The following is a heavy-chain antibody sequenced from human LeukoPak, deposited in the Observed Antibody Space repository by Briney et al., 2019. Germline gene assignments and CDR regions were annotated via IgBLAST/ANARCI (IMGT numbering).Heavy chain of an antibody. V-gene: IGHV3-66*02. J-gene: IGHJ4*02. CDR2: IYSGGRT. D-gene: IGHD6-25*01. CDR1: GFTVSSNY. Sequence: GGSLRLSCAASGFTVSSNYMSWVRPAPGKGLEWVSNIYSGGRTHYADSVRGRFTVSRDNSKNTLYLQMNSLRTEDTAVYYCARERHGRLLHWGQGTLVTVSS. CDR3: ARERHGRLLH.